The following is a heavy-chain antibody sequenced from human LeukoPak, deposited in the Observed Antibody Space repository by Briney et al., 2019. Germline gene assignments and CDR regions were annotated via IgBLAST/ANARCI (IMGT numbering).Heavy chain of an antibody. CDR1: GYTFTNYY. CDR3: ARDRSSGWYPFDY. D-gene: IGHD6-19*01. CDR2: INPSGGST. Sequence: ASVKGSCKASGYTFTNYYMHWVRQAPGQGLEWMGIINPSGGSTMYAQTFQGRVTMTSDTSTSTVYMEMSSLRSEDTAVFYCARDRSSGWYPFDYWGQGTLVTVSS. J-gene: IGHJ4*02. V-gene: IGHV1-46*01.